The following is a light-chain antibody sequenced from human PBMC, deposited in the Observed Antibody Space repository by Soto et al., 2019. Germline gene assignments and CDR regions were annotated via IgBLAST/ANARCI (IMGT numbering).Light chain of an antibody. V-gene: IGKV3D-15*01. CDR2: AAS. J-gene: IGKJ1*01. CDR1: QSVRSN. Sequence: EIVMTQSPATLSVSPGERFTLSCRASQSVRSNLAWYQQKPGQAPRLLIYAASSRAAGIPSRFSGSGSGTEFTLTISSLQPDDFATYYCQHYNSYSEAFGQGTKVDI. CDR3: QHYNSYSEA.